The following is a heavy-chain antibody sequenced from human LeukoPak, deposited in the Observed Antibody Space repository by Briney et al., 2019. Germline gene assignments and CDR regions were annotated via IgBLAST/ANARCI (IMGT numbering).Heavy chain of an antibody. D-gene: IGHD1-26*01. CDR2: ISSSSSYT. CDR3: ARARYSGSYQFDY. J-gene: IGHJ4*02. V-gene: IGHV3-11*05. CDR1: GFTFSDYY. Sequence: GGSLRLPCAASGFTFSDYYMSWIRQAPGKGLEWVSYISSSSSYTNYADSVKGRFTISGDNAKNSLYLQMNSLRAEDTAVYYCARARYSGSYQFDYWGQGTLVTVSS.